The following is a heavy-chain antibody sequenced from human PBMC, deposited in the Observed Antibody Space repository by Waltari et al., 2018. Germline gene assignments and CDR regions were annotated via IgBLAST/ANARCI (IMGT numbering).Heavy chain of an antibody. J-gene: IGHJ4*02. Sequence: EVQLVESGGGLVQPGRSLRLSCAASGFTFDDYAMHWVRQAPGKGMEWVSGISWNWCKIGYADSVKCRFTMSRDNAKNSLYLQMNRRRAEDMALYYCSKDWGPYYDILTGYSKGGYFDYWGQGTLVTVSS. CDR3: SKDWGPYYDILTGYSKGGYFDY. D-gene: IGHD3-9*01. CDR1: GFTFDDYA. V-gene: IGHV3-9*03. CDR2: ISWNWCKI.